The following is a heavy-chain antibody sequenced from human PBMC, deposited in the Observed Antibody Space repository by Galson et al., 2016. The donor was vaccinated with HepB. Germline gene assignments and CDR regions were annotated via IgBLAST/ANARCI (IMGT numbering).Heavy chain of an antibody. D-gene: IGHD3-22*01. CDR3: ARRAATYDSSGYYYGADGDY. CDR2: TYHTSNWYS. J-gene: IGHJ4*02. CDR1: GDSVSSKSAA. V-gene: IGHV6-1*01. Sequence: CAISGDSVSSKSAAWNWIRHSPSRGLEWLGRTYHTSNWYSDYAVSVKSRITINPDTSKNQFSLQLSSVTAADTAVYYCARRAATYDSSGYYYGADGDYWGQGTLVTVSS.